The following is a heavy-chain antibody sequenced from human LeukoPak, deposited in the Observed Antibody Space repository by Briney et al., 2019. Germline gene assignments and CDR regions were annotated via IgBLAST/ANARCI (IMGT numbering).Heavy chain of an antibody. D-gene: IGHD2-15*01. CDR3: ARGADGVSSNSRGWFDP. Sequence: GGSLRLSCTVSGFTLSSYEMSWIRQAPGKGLEWVSSISTSSSYIYYADSVKGRFTISRDNARNSLYLQMNTLRAEDTAVYSCARGADGVSSNSRGWFDPWGQGTLVTVSS. CDR2: ISTSSSYI. CDR1: GFTLSSYE. V-gene: IGHV3-21*01. J-gene: IGHJ5*02.